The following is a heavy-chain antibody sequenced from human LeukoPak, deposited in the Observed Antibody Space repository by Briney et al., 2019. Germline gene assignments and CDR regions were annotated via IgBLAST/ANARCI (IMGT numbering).Heavy chain of an antibody. CDR1: RFTFSNAS. Sequence: VRSLILSCAGSRFTFSNASMSWVRQAPGKGLDWVGHIKRKTDGGTTDYVAPVKDRFIISRDDSKNTLYLQMNSLKIEDTAVYYCVKDEDGGNSFDYWGQGTLVTVSS. J-gene: IGHJ4*02. CDR2: IKRKTDGGTT. D-gene: IGHD4-23*01. CDR3: VKDEDGGNSFDY. V-gene: IGHV3-15*01.